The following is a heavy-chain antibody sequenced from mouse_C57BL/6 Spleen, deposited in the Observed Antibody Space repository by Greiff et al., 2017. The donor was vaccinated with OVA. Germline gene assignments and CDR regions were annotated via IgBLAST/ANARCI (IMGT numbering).Heavy chain of an antibody. V-gene: IGHV1-50*01. CDR3: ARFSFIRDWYFDV. Sequence: QVQLQQPGAELVKPGASVKLSCKASGYTFTSYWMQWVKQRPGQGLEWIGEIDPSDSYTNYNQKFKGKATLTVDTASSTAYMQLSSLTSEDSAVYYCARFSFIRDWYFDVWGTGTTVTVSS. CDR1: GYTFTSYW. CDR2: IDPSDSYT. J-gene: IGHJ1*03. D-gene: IGHD1-1*01.